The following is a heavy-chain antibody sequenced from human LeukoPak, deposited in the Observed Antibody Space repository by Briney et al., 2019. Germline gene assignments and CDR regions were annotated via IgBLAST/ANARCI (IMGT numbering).Heavy chain of an antibody. CDR3: ARVRAGYSYGNNWFDP. CDR1: GGSISSYY. Sequence: PSETLSLTCTVSGGSISSYYWSWIRQPPGKGLEWIGYIYYSGSTNYNPSLKSRVTISVDTSKNQFSLKLSSVTAADTAVYYCARVRAGYSYGNNWFDPWGQGTLVTVSS. CDR2: IYYSGST. D-gene: IGHD5-18*01. V-gene: IGHV4-59*01. J-gene: IGHJ5*02.